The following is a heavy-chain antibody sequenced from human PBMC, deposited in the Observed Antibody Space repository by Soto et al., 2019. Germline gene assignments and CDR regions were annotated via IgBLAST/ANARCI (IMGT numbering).Heavy chain of an antibody. V-gene: IGHV1-69*06. J-gene: IGHJ6*02. D-gene: IGHD6-13*01. CDR1: GGTFSSYA. CDR3: ARGYSSSWTVLYYGMDV. Sequence: GASVKVSCKASGGTFSSYAISWVRQAPGQGLEWMGGIIPIFGTANYAQKFQGRVTITADKSTSTAYMELSSLRSEDTAVYYCARGYSSSWTVLYYGMDVWGQGTTVTVSS. CDR2: IIPIFGTA.